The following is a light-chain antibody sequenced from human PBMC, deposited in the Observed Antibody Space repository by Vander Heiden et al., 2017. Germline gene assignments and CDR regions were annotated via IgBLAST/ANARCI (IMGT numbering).Light chain of an antibody. CDR1: QSINNY. Sequence: DIQVPQAPSSHSASLRDRVTITCRASQSINNYLNWYQVKPGNSPKVLICAASSLQSGVPSRFSGSGSGTDFTLTISSLQAEDFAAYYCQLSYSLPRTFAPGTRVDLK. J-gene: IGKJ1*01. CDR3: QLSYSLPRT. CDR2: AAS. V-gene: IGKV1-39*01.